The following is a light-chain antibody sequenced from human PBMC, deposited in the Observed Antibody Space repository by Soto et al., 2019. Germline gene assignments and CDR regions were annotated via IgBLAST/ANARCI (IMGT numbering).Light chain of an antibody. J-gene: IGLJ1*01. V-gene: IGLV1-47*01. CDR2: RNN. CDR1: SSNIGSNY. CDR3: AAWDDSLSGLDYV. Sequence: QSVLTQPPSASGTPGQRVTISCSGSSSNIGSNYVYWYQQLPGTAPKLLIYRNNQRPSGVPHRFSGSKSGTSASPAISGLRSEDEADYYCAAWDDSLSGLDYVFGTGTKVTVL.